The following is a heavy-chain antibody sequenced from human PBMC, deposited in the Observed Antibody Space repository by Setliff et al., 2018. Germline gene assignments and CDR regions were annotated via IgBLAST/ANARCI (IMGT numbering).Heavy chain of an antibody. D-gene: IGHD1-1*01. CDR1: GFTFKTYA. CDR2: INTDTGNP. Sequence: GASVKVSCKASGFTFKTYAINWVRQAPGQGLEWMGWINTDTGNPTSAQGFTGRFVFSLNTSVSTAYLQISSLKAEDTALYYCARVGTGSLLDYWGQGTLVTVSS. CDR3: ARVGTGSLLDY. V-gene: IGHV7-4-1*02. J-gene: IGHJ4*02.